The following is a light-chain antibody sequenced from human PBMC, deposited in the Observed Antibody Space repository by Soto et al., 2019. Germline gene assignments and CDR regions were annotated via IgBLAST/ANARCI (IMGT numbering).Light chain of an antibody. Sequence: YELTQPPSVSVSPGQTASITCSGDKLGGKFVCWYQQKPGQSPVLVIYQDNKRPSGIPERFSGSNSGDTATLTISGTQAMDEADYYCQAWDSNTYVFGTGTKVTVL. J-gene: IGLJ1*01. CDR3: QAWDSNTYV. V-gene: IGLV3-1*01. CDR2: QDN. CDR1: KLGGKF.